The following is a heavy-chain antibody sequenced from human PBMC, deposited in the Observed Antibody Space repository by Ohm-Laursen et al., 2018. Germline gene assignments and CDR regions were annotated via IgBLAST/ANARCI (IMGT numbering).Heavy chain of an antibody. Sequence: SETLSLTCTVSGGSISSDTYYWGWIRQPPGKGLEWIGTMYHIGSIYYNPSLRSRVIISVDTSKNQFSLKVNSVTATDTAVYYCARVLPSAWYKGSFDYWGQGNLVIVSS. D-gene: IGHD6-19*01. CDR1: GGSISSDTYY. CDR2: MYHIGSI. CDR3: ARVLPSAWYKGSFDY. V-gene: IGHV4-39*01. J-gene: IGHJ4*02.